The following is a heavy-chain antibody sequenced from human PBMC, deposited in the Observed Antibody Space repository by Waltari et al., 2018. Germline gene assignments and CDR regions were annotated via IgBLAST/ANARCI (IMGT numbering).Heavy chain of an antibody. CDR3: ARITTVTTSAFDI. V-gene: IGHV4-34*01. J-gene: IGHJ3*02. Sequence: QVQLQQWGAGLLKPSETLSLTCAVYGGSFSGYYWSWIRQPPGKGLEWIGEINHSGSTNHHPSLKSRVTISVDTSKNQFSLRLSSVTAADTAVYYCARITTVTTSAFDIWGQGTMVTVSS. CDR1: GGSFSGYY. CDR2: INHSGST. D-gene: IGHD4-17*01.